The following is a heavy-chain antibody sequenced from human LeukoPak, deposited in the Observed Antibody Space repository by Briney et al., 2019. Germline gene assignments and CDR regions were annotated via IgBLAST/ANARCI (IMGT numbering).Heavy chain of an antibody. CDR1: GLTFSSYS. Sequence: GGSLRLSCAASGLTFSSYSMNWVRQAPGKGLEWVSSITSSSHDMYYADSVKGRFTISRDNAKNSLYLQMNSLRVEDTAVYYCARELSMATDAFDIWGQGTMVTVSS. D-gene: IGHD2/OR15-2a*01. CDR2: ITSSSHDM. J-gene: IGHJ3*02. CDR3: ARELSMATDAFDI. V-gene: IGHV3-21*01.